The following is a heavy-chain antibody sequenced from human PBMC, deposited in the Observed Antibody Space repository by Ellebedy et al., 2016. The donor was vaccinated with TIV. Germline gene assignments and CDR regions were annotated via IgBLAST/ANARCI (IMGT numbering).Heavy chain of an antibody. CDR3: ARQITVAGSGWYGY. D-gene: IGHD6-19*01. CDR2: IIPVFGAA. Sequence: ASVKVSCKASGYTFTGYYMHWVRQAPGQGLEWMGGIIPVFGAANYAQKLQGRVTMTTDTSTSTAYMELRSLRTDDTAVYCCARQITVAGSGWYGYWGQGTLVTVSS. V-gene: IGHV1-18*04. J-gene: IGHJ4*02. CDR1: GYTFTGYY.